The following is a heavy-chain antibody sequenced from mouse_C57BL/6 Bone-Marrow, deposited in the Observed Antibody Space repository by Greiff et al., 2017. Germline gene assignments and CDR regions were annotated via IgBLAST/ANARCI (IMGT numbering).Heavy chain of an antibody. CDR1: GYTFTSYW. V-gene: IGHV1-55*01. Sequence: QVQLMESGAELVKPGASVKMSCTASGYTFTSYWITWVKQRPGQGLEWIGDIYPGSGSTNYTEKFKSKATLTVDTSSSTAYMQLSSLTSEDSAVYYCARPMGLVWGQGTTLTVSS. CDR2: IYPGSGST. J-gene: IGHJ2*01. CDR3: ARPMGLV. D-gene: IGHD1-1*02.